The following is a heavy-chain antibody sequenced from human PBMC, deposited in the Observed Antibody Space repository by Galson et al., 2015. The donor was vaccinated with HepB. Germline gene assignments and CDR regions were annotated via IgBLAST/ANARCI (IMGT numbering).Heavy chain of an antibody. CDR2: ISSSGSTI. V-gene: IGHV3-11*01. D-gene: IGHD1-26*01. CDR3: AREVERELLHYFDY. J-gene: IGHJ4*02. Sequence: SLRLSCAASGFTFSDYYMSWIRQAPGKGLVWVSYISSSGSTIYYADSVKGRFTISRDNAKNSLYLQMNSLRAEDTAVYYCAREVERELLHYFDYWGQGTLVTVSS. CDR1: GFTFSDYY.